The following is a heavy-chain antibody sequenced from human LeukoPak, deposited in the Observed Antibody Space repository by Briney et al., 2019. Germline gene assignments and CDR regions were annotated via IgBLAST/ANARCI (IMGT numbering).Heavy chain of an antibody. CDR3: ARHAESYSSSWYRQYYYYYMDV. V-gene: IGHV4-39*01. CDR1: GGSISSSRYY. Sequence: SETLSLTCTVSGGSISSSRYYWGWIRQPPGRGLEWIGSIYYSGSTYYNPSLKSRVTISVDTSKNQFSLKLSSVTAADTAVYYCARHAESYSSSWYRQYYYYYMDVWGKGTTVTISS. D-gene: IGHD6-13*01. CDR2: IYYSGST. J-gene: IGHJ6*03.